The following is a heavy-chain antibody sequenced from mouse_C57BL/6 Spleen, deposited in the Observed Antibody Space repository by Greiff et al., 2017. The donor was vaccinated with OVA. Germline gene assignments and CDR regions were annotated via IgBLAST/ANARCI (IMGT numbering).Heavy chain of an antibody. CDR3: ARRYYYGSTPWYFDV. CDR1: GYTFTSYW. V-gene: IGHV1-69*01. Sequence: VQLQQSGAELVMPGASVKLSCKASGYTFTSYWMHWVKQRPGQGLEWIGEIDPSDSYTNYNQKFKGKSTLTVDKSSSTAYMQLSSLTSEDSAVYYCARRYYYGSTPWYFDVWGTGTTVTVSS. D-gene: IGHD1-1*01. CDR2: IDPSDSYT. J-gene: IGHJ1*03.